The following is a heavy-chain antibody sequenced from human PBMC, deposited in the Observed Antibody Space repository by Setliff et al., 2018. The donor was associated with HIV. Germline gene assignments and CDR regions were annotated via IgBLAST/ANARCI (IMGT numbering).Heavy chain of an antibody. CDR1: GYTFTDYF. Sequence: ASVKVSCKASGYTFTDYFVHWARQAPGKGLEWMGRVDPENHQTLYAEKLQGRVTITADTSTDTAYVELSGLGSEDTAVYYCAIGYSHGPNYWGQGTLVTVSS. CDR3: AIGYSHGPNY. CDR2: VDPENHQT. V-gene: IGHV1-69-2*01. J-gene: IGHJ4*02. D-gene: IGHD5-18*01.